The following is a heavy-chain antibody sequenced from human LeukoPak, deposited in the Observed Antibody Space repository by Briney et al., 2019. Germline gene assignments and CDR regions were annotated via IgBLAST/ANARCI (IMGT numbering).Heavy chain of an antibody. CDR2: ISWNSGSI. CDR3: AKDGSAGTTPPFFDY. D-gene: IGHD1-7*01. CDR1: GFTFDDYA. Sequence: GRSLRLSCAASGFTFDDYALHWVRQAPGKGLEWVSGISWNSGSIGYADSVKGRFTISRDNAKNSLYLQMNSLRAEDTALYYCAKDGSAGTTPPFFDYWGQGTLVTVSS. J-gene: IGHJ4*02. V-gene: IGHV3-9*01.